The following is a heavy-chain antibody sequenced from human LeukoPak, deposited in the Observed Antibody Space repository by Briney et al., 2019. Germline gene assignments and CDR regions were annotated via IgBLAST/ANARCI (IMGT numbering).Heavy chain of an antibody. D-gene: IGHD3-3*01. CDR3: ARGEWYYNWFDP. J-gene: IGHJ5*02. Sequence: SETLSLTCTVSGGSISSYYWSWIRQPPGKGLEWIGYIYYSGSTNYNPPLKSRVTISVDTSKNQFSLKLSSVTAADTAVYYCARGEWYYNWFDPWGQGTLVSVSS. CDR1: GGSISSYY. V-gene: IGHV4-59*01. CDR2: IYYSGST.